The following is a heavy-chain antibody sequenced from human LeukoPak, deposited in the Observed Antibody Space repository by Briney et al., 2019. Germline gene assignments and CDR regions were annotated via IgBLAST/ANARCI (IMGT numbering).Heavy chain of an antibody. J-gene: IGHJ3*02. CDR3: AENPPGDAFDI. CDR2: IYYSGST. V-gene: IGHV4-61*01. Sequence: SETLSLTCTVSGGSVSSGSYYWSRIRQPPGKGLEWIGYIYYSGSTNYNPSLKSRVTISVDTSKNQFSLKLSSVTAADTAVYYCAENPPGDAFDIWGQGTMVTVSS. CDR1: GGSVSSGSYY.